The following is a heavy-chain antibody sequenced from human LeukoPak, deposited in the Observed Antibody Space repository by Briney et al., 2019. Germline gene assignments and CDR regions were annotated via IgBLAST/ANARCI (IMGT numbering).Heavy chain of an antibody. D-gene: IGHD4-17*01. J-gene: IGHJ3*02. CDR1: GSPFTTYW. CDR2: IDVSDSYT. V-gene: IGHV5-10-1*01. CDR3: ARHTGDAFDI. Sequence: GAPRKISCRGSGSPFTTYWISWVRQLPGKGLEWMGRIDVSDSYTNYSPSFQAHVTISGDKSISTAYLQWSSLKASDTAMYYCARHTGDAFDIWGQGTMVTVSS.